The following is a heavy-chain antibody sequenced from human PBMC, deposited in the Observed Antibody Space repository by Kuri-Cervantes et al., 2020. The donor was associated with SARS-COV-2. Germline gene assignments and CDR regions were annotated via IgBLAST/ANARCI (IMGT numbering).Heavy chain of an antibody. D-gene: IGHD2-21*01. CDR1: GFTFSTYA. Sequence: GESLNISYAASGFTFSTYAMHWVRQAPGKGLEWVAIISYDGSNKYFADSVKGRFTISRDNSKNTLYLQMNSLSADDTAMYYCARDRVGVHDPWGQGTLVTVSS. CDR3: ARDRVGVHDP. J-gene: IGHJ5*02. CDR2: ISYDGSNK. V-gene: IGHV3-30-3*01.